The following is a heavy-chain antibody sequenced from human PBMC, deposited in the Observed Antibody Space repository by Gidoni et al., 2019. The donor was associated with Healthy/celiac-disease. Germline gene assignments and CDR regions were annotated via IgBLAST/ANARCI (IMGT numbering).Heavy chain of an antibody. CDR1: GYSFISTY. CDR3: GRGGVYSNYASGLDY. V-gene: IGHV1-46*03. CDR2: INPSGGST. J-gene: IGHJ4*02. Sequence: QVERVQSGAEVKKPGSSVKVSCKASGYSFISTYIHWVRQAPGQGLEWMGIINPSGGSTSYAQKFQGRVTMTRDTSTSTVYMELSSLRSEDTAVYYCGRGGVYSNYASGLDYWGQGTLVTVSS. D-gene: IGHD4-4*01.